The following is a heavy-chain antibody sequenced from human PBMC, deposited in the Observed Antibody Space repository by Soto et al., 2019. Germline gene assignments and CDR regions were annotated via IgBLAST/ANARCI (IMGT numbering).Heavy chain of an antibody. CDR2: ISYDGSNK. V-gene: IGHV3-30-3*01. Sequence: LRLSCAASGFTFSSYAMHWVRQAPGKGLEWVAVISYDGSNKYYADSVKGRFTISRDNSKNTLYLQMNSLRAEDTAVYYCARYNGDSSGSPDAFDIWGQGTMVTVSS. J-gene: IGHJ3*02. D-gene: IGHD3-22*01. CDR1: GFTFSSYA. CDR3: ARYNGDSSGSPDAFDI.